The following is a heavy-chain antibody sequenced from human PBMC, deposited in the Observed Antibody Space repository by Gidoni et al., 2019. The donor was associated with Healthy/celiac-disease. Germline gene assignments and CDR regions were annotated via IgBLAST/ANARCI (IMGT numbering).Heavy chain of an antibody. J-gene: IGHJ4*02. CDR3: AKGKGVFYGSGSYFDY. CDR1: GFTFSSYA. V-gene: IGHV3-23*01. Sequence: EVQLLESGGGLVQPGGSLRLSCAASGFTFSSYAMSWVRQAPGKGLEWVSAISGSGGSTYYADSVKGRFTISRDNSKNTLYLQMNSLRAEDTAVYYCAKGKGVFYGSGSYFDYWGQGTLVTVYS. CDR2: ISGSGGST. D-gene: IGHD3-10*01.